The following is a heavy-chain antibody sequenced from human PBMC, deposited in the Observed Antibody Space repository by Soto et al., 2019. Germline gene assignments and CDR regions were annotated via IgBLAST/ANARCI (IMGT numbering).Heavy chain of an antibody. CDR1: GFSLSTSGVG. CDR3: ALGVVVVPAAYPYYFDY. J-gene: IGHJ4*02. V-gene: IGHV2-5*02. CDR2: IYWDDDK. Sequence: QITLKESGPTLVNPTQTLTLTCTFSGFSLSTSGVGVGWIRQPPGKALEWLALIYWDDDKRYSPSLKSRLTITKDTSKNQVVLTMTNMDPVDTATYYCALGVVVVPAAYPYYFDYWGQGTLVTVSS. D-gene: IGHD2-2*01.